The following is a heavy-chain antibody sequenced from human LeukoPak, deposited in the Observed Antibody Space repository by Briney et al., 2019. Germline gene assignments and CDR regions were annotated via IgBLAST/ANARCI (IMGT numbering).Heavy chain of an antibody. V-gene: IGHV4-4*09. Sequence: SETLSLTCTVSGVSISSYYWSWIRQPPGKGLEWIGYIYTTGRTNYNPSLKSRVTISVDTSKNQFSLKLSSVTAADTAVYYCAKILGSGVWYGFDIWGQGTMVTVSS. CDR3: AKILGSGVWYGFDI. D-gene: IGHD7-27*01. J-gene: IGHJ3*02. CDR2: IYTTGRT. CDR1: GVSISSYY.